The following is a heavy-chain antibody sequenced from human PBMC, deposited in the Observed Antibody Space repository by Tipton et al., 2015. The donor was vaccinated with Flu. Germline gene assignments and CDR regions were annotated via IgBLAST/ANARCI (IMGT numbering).Heavy chain of an antibody. Sequence: LRLSCTVSGDSISSGGYYWSWIRQHPGKGLEWIGYIYYSATTYYNPSLKSRATILVDTSKNQFSLRLSSVTAADTAVYYCARGCRYCSGGRRDVMDVWGQGTTVTVSS. CDR3: ARGCRYCSGGRRDVMDV. D-gene: IGHD2-15*01. V-gene: IGHV4-31*03. CDR1: GDSISSGGYY. CDR2: IYYSATT. J-gene: IGHJ6*02.